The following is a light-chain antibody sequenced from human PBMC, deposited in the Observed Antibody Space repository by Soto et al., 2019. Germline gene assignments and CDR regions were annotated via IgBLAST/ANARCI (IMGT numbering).Light chain of an antibody. CDR2: DDN. CDR3: GSWDSSLSAYV. J-gene: IGLJ1*01. V-gene: IGLV1-51*01. CDR1: SSNIGGNS. Sequence: QSVLTQPLSVSASPGPQVTISCSGSSSNIGGNSVSWYQQLPGTAPKLLIYDDNKRPSGIPDRFSGSKSGTSATLGITGFQTGDEADYYCGSWDSSLSAYVFGTGTKVTVL.